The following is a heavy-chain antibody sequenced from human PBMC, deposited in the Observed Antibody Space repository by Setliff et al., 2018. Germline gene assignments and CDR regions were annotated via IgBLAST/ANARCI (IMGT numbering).Heavy chain of an antibody. CDR1: GGSISSRSYY. CDR2: IYDSGSS. CDR3: ARGPMRGSCSGTSCTYDPFDI. Sequence: PSETLSLTCTVSGGSISSRSYYWGWLRQPPGKGLEWIGSIYDSGSSYYNPSLRNRVTISVDTSKIQFSLILRSVTAADTAVYYCARGPMRGSCSGTSCTYDPFDIWGQGTPVTVSS. J-gene: IGHJ3*02. V-gene: IGHV4-39*07. D-gene: IGHD2-2*01.